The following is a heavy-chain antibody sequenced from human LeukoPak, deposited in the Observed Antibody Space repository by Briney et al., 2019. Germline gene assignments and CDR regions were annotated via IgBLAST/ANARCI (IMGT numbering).Heavy chain of an antibody. Sequence: SQTLSLTCTVSGGSISSGSYYWRWIRQPAGKGLEWIGYIYYSGSTNYNPSLKSRVTISVDTSKNQFSLKLSSVTAADTAVYYCARGPYGGVPRPYYFDYWGQGTLVTVSS. D-gene: IGHD4/OR15-4a*01. CDR2: IYYSGST. CDR3: ARGPYGGVPRPYYFDY. V-gene: IGHV4-61*10. J-gene: IGHJ4*02. CDR1: GGSISSGSYY.